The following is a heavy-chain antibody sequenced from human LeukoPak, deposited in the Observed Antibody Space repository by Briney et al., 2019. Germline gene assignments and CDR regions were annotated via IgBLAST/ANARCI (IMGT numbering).Heavy chain of an antibody. CDR1: GLTHRSIY. V-gene: IGHV3-53*01. D-gene: IGHD4-17*01. J-gene: IGHJ4*02. CDR3: AILSYDGDAKTFDY. Sequence: GGSLRLSCAASGLTHRSIYMSSVRQAPGKGLEWVSVIYSGGSTYYADSVKGRFTISRDNSKNTLYLQMNSLRAEDTAVYYCAILSYDGDAKTFDYWVQGTLVTVSS. CDR2: IYSGGST.